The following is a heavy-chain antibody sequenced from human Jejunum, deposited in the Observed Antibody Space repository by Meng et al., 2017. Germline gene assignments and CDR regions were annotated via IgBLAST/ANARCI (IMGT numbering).Heavy chain of an antibody. CDR3: VRDYNDGIGRLDD. CDR2: ITYDGSQK. J-gene: IGHJ4*02. V-gene: IGHV3-30*01. Sequence: GESLKISCAVSGLAFRNYAMHWVRQAPGKGLECVASITYDGSQKDYADSVKGRFTISRDNSQSTLSLQVNTVRLEDTAVYYCVRDYNDGIGRLDDWGQGTMVTVSS. CDR1: GLAFRNYA. D-gene: IGHD3-22*01.